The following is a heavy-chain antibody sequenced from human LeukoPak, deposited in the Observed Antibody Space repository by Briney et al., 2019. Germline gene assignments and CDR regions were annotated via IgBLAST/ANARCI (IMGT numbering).Heavy chain of an antibody. Sequence: GASVKVSCKASGYTFTSYAMHWVRQAPGQRLEWMGWINAGNGNTKYSQKFQGRVTITRDTSASTAYMELSSLRSEDTAVYYCARDRGYSSGWEDFDYWGQGTLVTVSS. CDR2: INAGNGNT. J-gene: IGHJ4*02. CDR3: ARDRGYSSGWEDFDY. D-gene: IGHD6-19*01. CDR1: GYTFTSYA. V-gene: IGHV1-3*01.